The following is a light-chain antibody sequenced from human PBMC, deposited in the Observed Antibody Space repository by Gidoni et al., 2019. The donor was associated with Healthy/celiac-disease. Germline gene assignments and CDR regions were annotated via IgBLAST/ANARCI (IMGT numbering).Light chain of an antibody. CDR2: DVS. CDR3: CAYAGSYTYVV. Sequence: QSALTQPRSVSGSPGQSVTISCTGTSSDVGGHNYVSWYQRHPGKAPKLMIYDVSKRPSGVPDRFSGSKSGNTASLTSSGLQAEDEADYYCCAYAGSYTYVVFGGGTKLTVL. V-gene: IGLV2-11*01. CDR1: SSDVGGHNY. J-gene: IGLJ2*01.